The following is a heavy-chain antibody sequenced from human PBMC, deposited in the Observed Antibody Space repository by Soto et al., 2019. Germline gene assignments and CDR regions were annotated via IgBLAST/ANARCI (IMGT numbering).Heavy chain of an antibody. Sequence: EVQLVESGGGLVQPGGSLRLSCAASGFTFSTYSMNWVRQAPGKGLEWISYISSGSSTIYYADSVKGRFTISRDNAKNSLSLQMNSLRDEATAVYYCARASRPFDIWGQGTTVTVSS. V-gene: IGHV3-48*02. J-gene: IGHJ6*02. D-gene: IGHD3-16*01. CDR3: ARASRPFDI. CDR2: ISSGSSTI. CDR1: GFTFSTYS.